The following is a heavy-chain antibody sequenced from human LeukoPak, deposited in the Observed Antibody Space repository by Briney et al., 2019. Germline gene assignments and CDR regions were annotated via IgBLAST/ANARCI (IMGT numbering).Heavy chain of an antibody. CDR1: GGSIKSSSYY. D-gene: IGHD6-13*01. Sequence: SETLSLTCTVSGGSIKSSSYYWGWIRQPPGKGLEWVGSIYYSGSTNYNPSLKSRVTISVDTSKNQFSLKLSSVTAADTAVYYCARLVGNSSSSSDYWGQGTLVTVSS. CDR3: ARLVGNSSSSSDY. J-gene: IGHJ4*02. V-gene: IGHV4-39*07. CDR2: IYYSGST.